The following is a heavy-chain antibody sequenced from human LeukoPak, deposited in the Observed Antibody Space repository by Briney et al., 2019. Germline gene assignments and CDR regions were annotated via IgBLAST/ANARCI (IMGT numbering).Heavy chain of an antibody. Sequence: ASVKVSCKASGYTFTSYYMHWMRQAPGQGLEWMGWINPNSGDTNYAQKFQGRVTLTRDTSISTAYMELSSLTSDDTAMYYCARSKMVGQQLGDWFDPWGQGTLVTVSS. CDR2: INPNSGDT. CDR1: GYTFTSYY. CDR3: ARSKMVGQQLGDWFDP. J-gene: IGHJ5*02. D-gene: IGHD6-13*01. V-gene: IGHV1-2*02.